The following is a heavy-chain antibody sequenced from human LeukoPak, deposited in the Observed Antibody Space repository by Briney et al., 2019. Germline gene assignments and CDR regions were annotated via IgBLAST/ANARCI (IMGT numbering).Heavy chain of an antibody. V-gene: IGHV4-39*01. D-gene: IGHD1-14*01. CDR2: VYYSGDT. CDR3: ARHGIQRFDF. Sequence: SETLSLTCPVSGGSISNSGYYWGWVRQPPGKGLEWIGSVYYSGDTYNNPSLQSRLTVSIDTSKNQFSLQLSSVTAADTAVYFCARHGIQRFDFCGPGILVIVSS. CDR1: GGSISNSGYY. J-gene: IGHJ4*02.